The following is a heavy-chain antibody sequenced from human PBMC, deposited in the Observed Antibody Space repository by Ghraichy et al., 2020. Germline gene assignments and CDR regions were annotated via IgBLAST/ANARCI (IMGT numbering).Heavy chain of an antibody. CDR3: ARDGVPEQWSPRGWFDP. CDR1: GGSISSYY. D-gene: IGHD6-19*01. CDR2: IYYSGST. Sequence: SETLSLTCTVSGGSISSYYWSWIRQPPGKGLEWIGYIYYSGSTNYNPSLKSRVTISVDTSKNQFSLKLSSVTAADTAVYYCARDGVPEQWSPRGWFDPWGQGTLVTVSS. J-gene: IGHJ5*02. V-gene: IGHV4-59*01.